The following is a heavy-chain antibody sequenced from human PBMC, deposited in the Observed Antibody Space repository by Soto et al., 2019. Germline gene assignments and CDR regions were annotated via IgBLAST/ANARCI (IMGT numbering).Heavy chain of an antibody. CDR2: ITAGGGT. V-gene: IGHV3-23*01. CDR1: LFAFPAYA. J-gene: IGHJ4*02. D-gene: IGHD3-3*01. CDR3: ATELRYLEWFTRPDY. Sequence: EVHLLESGGGLVQPGGSLRLSCVASLFAFPAYAMAWVRQAPGEGLEWVSAITAGGGTYYTDSVKGRFTISRDNSKNTLYLQMNSLRADDTAIYYCATELRYLEWFTRPDYWGQGTLVTVSS.